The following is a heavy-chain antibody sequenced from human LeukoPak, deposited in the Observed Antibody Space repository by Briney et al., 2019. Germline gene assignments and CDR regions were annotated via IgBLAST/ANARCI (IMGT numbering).Heavy chain of an antibody. Sequence: MSSETLSLTCTVSGGSISSSSYYWGWIRQPPGKGLEWIGSIYYSGSTYYNPSLKSRVTISVDTSKNQFSLKLSSVTAADTAVYYCASTVYVWGSYRTFDYWGQGTLVTVSS. CDR3: ASTVYVWGSYRTFDY. CDR2: IYYSGST. J-gene: IGHJ4*02. V-gene: IGHV4-39*01. CDR1: GGSISSSSYY. D-gene: IGHD3-16*02.